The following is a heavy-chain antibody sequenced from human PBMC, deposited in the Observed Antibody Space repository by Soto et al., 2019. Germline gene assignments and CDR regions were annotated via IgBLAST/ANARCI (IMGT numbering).Heavy chain of an antibody. V-gene: IGHV3-23*01. J-gene: IGHJ4*02. Sequence: PGGSLRLSCAASGFPFSSYAMSWVRQAPGKGLEWVSGIGVSGGDKFYADSVKGRFTVSRDNAENTLSLELNSLRVEDTAIYYCARRSWRGRADYWGQGILVTVSS. CDR1: GFPFSSYA. D-gene: IGHD3-3*01. CDR3: ARRSWRGRADY. CDR2: IGVSGGDK.